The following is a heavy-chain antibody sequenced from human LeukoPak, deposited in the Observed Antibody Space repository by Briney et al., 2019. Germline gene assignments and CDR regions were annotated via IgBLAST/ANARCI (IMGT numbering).Heavy chain of an antibody. Sequence: GGSLRLSCVASGFTFSSHGMHWVRQAPGKGLEWVAFMRYDGTSKQYTDPVKGRFTVSRDNSKNILYLQMSSLRPEDTAIYYCAKSNKDSSVYYSLDYWGQGTLVTVSP. CDR2: MRYDGTSK. CDR3: AKSNKDSSVYYSLDY. J-gene: IGHJ4*02. V-gene: IGHV3-30*02. D-gene: IGHD3-22*01. CDR1: GFTFSSHG.